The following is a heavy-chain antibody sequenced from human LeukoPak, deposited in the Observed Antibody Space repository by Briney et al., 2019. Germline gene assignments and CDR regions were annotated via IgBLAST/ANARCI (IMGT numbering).Heavy chain of an antibody. CDR2: IYAIETT. CDR3: ATLMYSSSWKWFDP. Sequence: SETLSLTCSVSGASISTYYWSWIRQPAGKGLEWIGRIYAIETTNYNPSLKSRVTISVDTSKNQFSLKLSSVTAADTAVYYCATLMYSSSWKWFDPWGQGTLVTVSS. D-gene: IGHD6-13*01. CDR1: GASISTYY. J-gene: IGHJ5*02. V-gene: IGHV4-4*07.